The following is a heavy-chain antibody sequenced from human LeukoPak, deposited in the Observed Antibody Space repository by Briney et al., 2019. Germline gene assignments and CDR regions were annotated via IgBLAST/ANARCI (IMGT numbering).Heavy chain of an antibody. Sequence: NPSETLSLTCTVSGGSISSGDYYWSWIRQPPGKGLEWIGYIYYSGSTYYNPSLKSRVTISVDTSKNQFSLKLSSVTAADTAVYYCARGGWRTSYYYYMDVWGKGTTVTVFS. CDR3: ARGGWRTSYYYYMDV. D-gene: IGHD1-14*01. V-gene: IGHV4-30-4*08. CDR2: IYYSGST. CDR1: GGSISSGDYY. J-gene: IGHJ6*03.